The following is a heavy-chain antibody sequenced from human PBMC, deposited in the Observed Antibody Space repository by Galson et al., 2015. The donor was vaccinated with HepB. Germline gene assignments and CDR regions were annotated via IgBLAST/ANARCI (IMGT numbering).Heavy chain of an antibody. Sequence: SLRLSCAASGFTFSSYSMNWVRQAPGKGLEWVSSISSSSSYIYYADSVKGRFTISRDNAKNSLYLQMNSLRAEDTAVYYCARDGLWSTGFDYWGQGTLVTVSS. V-gene: IGHV3-21*01. J-gene: IGHJ4*02. CDR3: ARDGLWSTGFDY. CDR2: ISSSSSYI. CDR1: GFTFSSYS. D-gene: IGHD4/OR15-4a*01.